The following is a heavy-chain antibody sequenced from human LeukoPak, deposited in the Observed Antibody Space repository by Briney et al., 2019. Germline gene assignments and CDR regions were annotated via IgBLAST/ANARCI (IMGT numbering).Heavy chain of an antibody. J-gene: IGHJ6*03. D-gene: IGHD3-3*01. CDR2: INHSGST. CDR3: ARGRQIHYDFWSGHYYYYYYMYV. CDR1: GGSFSGYY. V-gene: IGHV4-34*01. Sequence: PSETLSLTCAVYGGSFSGYYWSWIRQPPGKGLEWIGEINHSGSTNYNPSLKSRVTISVDTSKNQFSLKLSPVTAADTAVYYCARGRQIHYDFWSGHYYYYYYMYVWGKGTTVTVSS.